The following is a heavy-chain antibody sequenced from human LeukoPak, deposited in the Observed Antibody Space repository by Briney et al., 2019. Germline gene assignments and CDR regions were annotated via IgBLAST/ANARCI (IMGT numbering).Heavy chain of an antibody. J-gene: IGHJ4*02. V-gene: IGHV3-7*01. D-gene: IGHD6-13*01. Sequence: GGSLRLSCAVSGFTFTSYWMSWVRQAPGKGLEWVANINEDGSYQFHADSVKGRLTISRDNSKNSLYLQMSSLRAEDTAVYYCARDKIASSSTGSSFDCWGQGTLVTVSS. CDR1: GFTFTSYW. CDR2: INEDGSYQ. CDR3: ARDKIASSSTGSSFDC.